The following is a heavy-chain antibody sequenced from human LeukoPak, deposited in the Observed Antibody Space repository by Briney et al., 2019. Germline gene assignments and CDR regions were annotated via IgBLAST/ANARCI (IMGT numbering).Heavy chain of an antibody. Sequence: GGSLRLSCAASGFTFSSYWMSWVRQAPGKGLEWVANIKQDGSEKYYVDSVKGRFTISRDNAKNSLYLQMNSLRAEDTAVYYCATLRTTVTTYNWFDPWGQGTLVTVSS. V-gene: IGHV3-7*05. CDR2: IKQDGSEK. J-gene: IGHJ5*02. CDR3: ATLRTTVTTYNWFDP. D-gene: IGHD4-17*01. CDR1: GFTFSSYW.